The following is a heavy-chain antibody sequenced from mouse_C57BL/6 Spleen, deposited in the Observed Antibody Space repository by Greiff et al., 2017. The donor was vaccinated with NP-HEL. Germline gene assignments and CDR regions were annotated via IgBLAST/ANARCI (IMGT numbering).Heavy chain of an antibody. CDR1: GYTFTSYW. CDR2: IDPSDSET. CDR3: ARAPGYAMDY. Sequence: VQLQQPGAELVRPGSSVKLSCKASGYTFTSYWMHWVKQRPIQGLEWIGNIDPSDSETHYNQKFKDKATLTVDKSSSTAYMQLSSLTSEDSAVYYCARAPGYAMDYWGQGTSVTVSS. J-gene: IGHJ4*01. V-gene: IGHV1-52*01.